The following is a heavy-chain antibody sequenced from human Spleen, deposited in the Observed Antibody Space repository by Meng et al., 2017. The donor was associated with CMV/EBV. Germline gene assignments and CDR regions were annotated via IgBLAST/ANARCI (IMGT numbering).Heavy chain of an antibody. CDR2: IYYSGST. Sequence: QVQLRQWGEGLLKPSETLSLPCAVYGGSFSGYYWSWIRQPPGKGLEWIGYIYYSGSTYYNPSLKSRVTISVDTSKNQFSLKLSSVTAADTAVYYCARVLGLGNIDYWGQGTLVTVSS. J-gene: IGHJ4*02. CDR1: GGSFSGYY. CDR3: ARVLGLGNIDY. V-gene: IGHV4-34*01. D-gene: IGHD7-27*01.